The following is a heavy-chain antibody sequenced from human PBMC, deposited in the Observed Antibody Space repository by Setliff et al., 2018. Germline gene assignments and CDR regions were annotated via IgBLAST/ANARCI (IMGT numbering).Heavy chain of an antibody. CDR2: IYYSGST. D-gene: IGHD3-3*01. CDR1: GGSISSSSYY. Sequence: PSQTLSLTCTVSGGSISSSSYYWGWIRQPPGKGLEWIGSIYYSGSTYYNPSLKSRVTISVDTSKNQFSLKLSSVTAADTAVYYCARDDAPYYDFWSGSGYGMDVWGQGTTVTVSS. CDR3: ARDDAPYYDFWSGSGYGMDV. J-gene: IGHJ6*02. V-gene: IGHV4-39*07.